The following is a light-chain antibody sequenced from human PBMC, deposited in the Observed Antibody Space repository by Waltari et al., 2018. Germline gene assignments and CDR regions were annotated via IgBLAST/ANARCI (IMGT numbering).Light chain of an antibody. CDR2: KAS. Sequence: DIQMTQSPSTLSASVGQTVTITCRASQNINSWLAWYQQKPGKAPKLLIYKASSLETGVPSRFSGSESGTEFTLTINSLQPDDFATYYCQQYNSYHIFTFGPGTKVEI. V-gene: IGKV1-5*03. J-gene: IGKJ3*01. CDR3: QQYNSYHIFT. CDR1: QNINSW.